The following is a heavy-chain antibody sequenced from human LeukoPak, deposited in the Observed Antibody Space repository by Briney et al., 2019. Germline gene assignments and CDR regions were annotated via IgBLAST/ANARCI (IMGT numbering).Heavy chain of an antibody. D-gene: IGHD3-3*01. CDR3: ARHSSYENWFDP. Sequence: SETLSLTXAISGDSISSGHYWGWIRQPPGKGLEWIGNIYHSGSTYHNPSLKSRVTISVDTSKNQFSLKLSSVTAADTAVYYCARHSSYENWFDPWGQGTLVTVSS. V-gene: IGHV4-38-2*01. CDR1: GDSISSGHY. J-gene: IGHJ5*02. CDR2: IYHSGST.